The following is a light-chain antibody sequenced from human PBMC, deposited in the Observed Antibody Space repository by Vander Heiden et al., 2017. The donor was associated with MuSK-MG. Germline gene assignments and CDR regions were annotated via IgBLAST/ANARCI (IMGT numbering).Light chain of an antibody. CDR3: QQDYNNGQYT. CDR2: WAA. Sequence: DIVMTQSPDSLAVSLGERATINCKSSQSVLYSSKNKNYLAWYQQKPGQPPKLLIYWAATRESGVPDRFSGSGYGTDFTLTISSRQAEDVAVYYCQQDYNNGQYTFGQGTNMEIK. J-gene: IGKJ2*01. CDR1: QSVLYSSKNKNY. V-gene: IGKV4-1*01.